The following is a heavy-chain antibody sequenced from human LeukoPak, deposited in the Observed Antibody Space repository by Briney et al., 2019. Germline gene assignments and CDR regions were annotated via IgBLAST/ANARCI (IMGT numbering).Heavy chain of an antibody. D-gene: IGHD3-10*01. V-gene: IGHV1-69*04. Sequence: SVKVSCKASGGTFSSYAISWVRQAPGQGLEWMGRIIPILGIANYAQKVQGRVTITADKSTSTAYMELSSLRSEDTAVYYCARDLRGYGMDVWGQGTTVTVSS. CDR1: GGTFSSYA. CDR2: IIPILGIA. J-gene: IGHJ6*02. CDR3: ARDLRGYGMDV.